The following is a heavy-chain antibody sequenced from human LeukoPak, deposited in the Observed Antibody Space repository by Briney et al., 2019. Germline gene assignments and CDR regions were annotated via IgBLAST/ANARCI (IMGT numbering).Heavy chain of an antibody. CDR3: ARGRRPSTERQYSGGWYYFDS. V-gene: IGHV4-34*01. D-gene: IGHD6-19*01. CDR2: INHSGST. J-gene: IGHJ4*02. CDR1: GEFFSSSY. Sequence: SETLSLTCAVSGEFFSSSYWSWVRQSPGKRLEWIGQINHSGSTSYNPSLKSRLTMSVDSSQNRFFLELSSVTAADAAIYYRARGRRPSTERQYSGGWYYFDSWGQGTLVTVSS.